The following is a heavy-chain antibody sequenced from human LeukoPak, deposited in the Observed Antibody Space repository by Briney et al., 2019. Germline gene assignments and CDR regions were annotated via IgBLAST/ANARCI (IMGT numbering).Heavy chain of an antibody. Sequence: ASVKVSCKAAGYSFTTYAMHWVRQAPGQGLEWMGWVNAGNGNTKYSQKFQGRVIITRDTSATTAYMALSSLGSEDTAVYYYARDNRIYSPFAYWGQGTLVTVSS. D-gene: IGHD2-21*01. CDR2: VNAGNGNT. CDR3: ARDNRIYSPFAY. CDR1: GYSFTTYA. V-gene: IGHV1-3*01. J-gene: IGHJ4*02.